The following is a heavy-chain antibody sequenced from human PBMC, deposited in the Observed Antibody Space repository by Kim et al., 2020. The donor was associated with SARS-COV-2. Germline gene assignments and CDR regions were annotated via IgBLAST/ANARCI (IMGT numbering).Heavy chain of an antibody. CDR3: TTLTVVTGRPNY. Sequence: GGSLRLSCAASGFTFSDYSMHWVRQAPGKGLVWVSNIHNDGGDTHYADSVKGRFTISRDNAKNTVYLQMNSLRAEDTAVYYSTTLTVVTGRPNYWGQGTLAVVSS. J-gene: IGHJ4*02. V-gene: IGHV3-74*01. CDR2: IHNDGGDT. CDR1: GFTFSDYS. D-gene: IGHD3-22*01.